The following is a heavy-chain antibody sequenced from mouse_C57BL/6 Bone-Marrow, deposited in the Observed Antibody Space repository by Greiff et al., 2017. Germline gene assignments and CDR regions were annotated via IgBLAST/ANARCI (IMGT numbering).Heavy chain of an antibody. CDR2: IDPANGNT. CDR1: GFNIKNTY. Sequence: DVKLQESVAELVRPGASVKLSCTASGFNIKNTYMPWVKQRPEQGLEWIGRIDPANGNTKYAPKFQGKATITADTSSNTAYLQLSSLTSDDTAIYYFATSPLYYKDYFDYWGQGTTLTVSS. CDR3: ATSPLYYKDYFDY. D-gene: IGHD2-1*01. V-gene: IGHV14-3*01. J-gene: IGHJ2*01.